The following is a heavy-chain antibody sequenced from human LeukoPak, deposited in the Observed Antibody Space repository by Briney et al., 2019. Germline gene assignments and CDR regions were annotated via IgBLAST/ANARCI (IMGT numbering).Heavy chain of an antibody. CDR3: ARGPSYDFWSGYRDYYYYGMDV. J-gene: IGHJ6*02. CDR1: GGTFSSYA. D-gene: IGHD3-3*01. V-gene: IGHV1-69*13. CDR2: IIPIFGTA. Sequence: SVKVSCKASGGTFSSYAISWVRQAPGQGLEWMGGIIPIFGTANYAQKFQGRVTITADESTSTAYMELSSLRSEDTAVYYCARGPSYDFWSGYRDYYYYGMDVWGQGTTVTVSS.